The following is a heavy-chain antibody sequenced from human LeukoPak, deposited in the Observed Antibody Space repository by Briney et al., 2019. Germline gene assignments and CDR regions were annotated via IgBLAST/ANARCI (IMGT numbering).Heavy chain of an antibody. D-gene: IGHD3-22*01. CDR1: GGTLSSYA. J-gene: IGHJ4*02. CDR2: IIPIFGTA. Sequence: ASVKVSCKASGGTLSSYAISWVRQAPGQGLEWMGGIIPIFGTANYAQKFQGRVTITADESTSTAYMELSSLRSEDTAVYYCARDSSGYYSNFDYWGQGTLVTVSS. CDR3: ARDSSGYYSNFDY. V-gene: IGHV1-69*13.